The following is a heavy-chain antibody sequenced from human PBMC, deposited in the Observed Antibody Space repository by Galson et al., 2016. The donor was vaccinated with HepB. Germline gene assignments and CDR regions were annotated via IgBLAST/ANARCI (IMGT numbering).Heavy chain of an antibody. Sequence: SETLSLTCTVSGGSISGDYWNWIRQSPGKGLEWIGIIFYNVYTEYNPSLRSRVTISRDTSKNQFSLQLRSVTAADTAVYFCARQPPDLYYYSYPMDVWGQGTTVIVSS. CDR1: GGSISGDY. J-gene: IGHJ6*02. CDR2: IFYNVYT. V-gene: IGHV4-59*01. CDR3: ARQPPDLYYYSYPMDV.